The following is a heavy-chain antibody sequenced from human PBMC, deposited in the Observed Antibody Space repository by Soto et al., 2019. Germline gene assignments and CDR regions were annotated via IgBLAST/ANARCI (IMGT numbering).Heavy chain of an antibody. CDR1: GFSFSTYG. Sequence: PWGSLRLSCAASGFSFSTYGMNWVRQAPGKGLEWVAAISKGGDNTYYADSAKGRFTISRDNSKNTLYVQMNSLRAEDTAVYYCAKMRDGGYYDSSQLGGAFVNGGQGKMDTISS. CDR3: AKMRDGGYYDSSQLGGAFVN. V-gene: IGHV3-23*01. J-gene: IGHJ3*02. CDR2: ISKGGDNT. D-gene: IGHD3-22*01.